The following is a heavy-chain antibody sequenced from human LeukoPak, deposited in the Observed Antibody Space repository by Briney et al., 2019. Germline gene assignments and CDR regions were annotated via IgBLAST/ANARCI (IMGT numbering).Heavy chain of an antibody. V-gene: IGHV4-59*01. CDR1: GGSLSSYY. D-gene: IGHD6-6*01. CDR2: IYYSGGT. CDR3: ARATGEYSSSRPLDY. J-gene: IGHJ4*02. Sequence: SETLSLTCTVSGGSLSSYYWSWIRQPPGKTLEWVGYIYYSGGTNYNPSLKSRVTISVDTSKNQFSLKLSSVTAADTAVYYCARATGEYSSSRPLDYWGQGTLVTVSS.